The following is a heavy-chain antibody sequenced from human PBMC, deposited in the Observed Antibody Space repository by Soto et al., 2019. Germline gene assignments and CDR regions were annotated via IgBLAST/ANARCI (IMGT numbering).Heavy chain of an antibody. CDR3: ARDARYFDWLSRFDS. Sequence: PSETLSLTCTVSGGSISSGGYYWSWIRQHPGKGLEWIGYIYYSGSTYYNPSLKSRVTISVDTSKNQFSLKLSSVTAADTAVYYCARDARYFDWLSRFDSWGQGTLVTVSS. D-gene: IGHD3-9*01. V-gene: IGHV4-31*03. CDR2: IYYSGST. CDR1: GGSISSGGYY. J-gene: IGHJ5*01.